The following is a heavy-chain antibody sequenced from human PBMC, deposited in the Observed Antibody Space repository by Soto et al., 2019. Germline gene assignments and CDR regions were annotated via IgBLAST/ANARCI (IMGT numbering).Heavy chain of an antibody. V-gene: IGHV4-39*01. D-gene: IGHD3-22*01. J-gene: IGHJ4*02. CDR2: IYYSGST. CDR1: GGSISSSSYY. Sequence: PSETLSLTCTVSGGSISSSSYYWGWIRQPPGKGLEWIGSIYYSGSTYYNPSLKSRVTISVDTSKNQFSLKLSSVTAADTAVYYCARQEYYYDSSGPNYFDYWGQGTLVTVSS. CDR3: ARQEYYYDSSGPNYFDY.